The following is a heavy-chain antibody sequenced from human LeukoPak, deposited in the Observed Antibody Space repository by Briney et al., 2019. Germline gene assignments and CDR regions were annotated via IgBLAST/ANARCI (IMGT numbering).Heavy chain of an antibody. Sequence: GGSLRLSCAASGFTFSSYVMHWVRQAPGKGLECVAVISNEGSGKYYADSVKGRFTISRDNSNNTLYLQMSSLRAEDTAVYYCARDGGYTSGWTYGAGDYWGQGTLVTASS. CDR2: ISNEGSGK. J-gene: IGHJ4*02. CDR1: GFTFSSYV. CDR3: ARDGGYTSGWTYGAGDY. V-gene: IGHV3-30*04. D-gene: IGHD6-19*01.